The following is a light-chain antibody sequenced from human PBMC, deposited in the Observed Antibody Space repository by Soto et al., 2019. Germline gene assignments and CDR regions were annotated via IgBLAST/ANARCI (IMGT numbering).Light chain of an antibody. CDR1: NSDVGGHNY. Sequence: QSVLTQPASVSGSPGQSITISCTGTNSDVGGHNYVSWYQQYPGKVPKLMIYEVSNRPPGVSHRFSGSKSGNTASLTISGLQAEDEADYYCSSYTSSNTVIIGGGTKLTVL. J-gene: IGLJ2*01. CDR3: SSYTSSNTVI. CDR2: EVS. V-gene: IGLV2-14*01.